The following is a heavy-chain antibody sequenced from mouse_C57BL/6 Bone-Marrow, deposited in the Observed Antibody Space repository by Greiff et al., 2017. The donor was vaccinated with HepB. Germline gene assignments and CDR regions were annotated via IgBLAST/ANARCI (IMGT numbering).Heavy chain of an antibody. CDR3: GREDWDSSFAY. Sequence: VQLQQSGPELVKPGASVKLSCKASGYTFTSYDINWVKQRPGQGLEWIGWIYPRDGSTKYNEKFKGKATLTVDTSSSTAYMELHSLTSEDSAVYFCGREDWDSSFAYWGQGTLVTVSA. CDR1: GYTFTSYD. D-gene: IGHD4-1*01. J-gene: IGHJ3*01. CDR2: IYPRDGST. V-gene: IGHV1-85*01.